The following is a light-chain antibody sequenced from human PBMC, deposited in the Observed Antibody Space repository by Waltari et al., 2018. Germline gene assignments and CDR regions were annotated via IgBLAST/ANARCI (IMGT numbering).Light chain of an antibody. J-gene: IGLJ3*02. CDR3: AVWDDGLRGWV. V-gene: IGLV1-47*01. CDR2: RRG. Sequence: QSVLTQPPSASGTPGQTVTIVCPGIHSNLGSNDVHWYQQVPGPAPKPLIYRRGQRPSGVPDRFSGSKSGTSASLAISGLRSEDESDYYCAVWDDGLRGWVFGGGTKVTVL. CDR1: HSNLGSND.